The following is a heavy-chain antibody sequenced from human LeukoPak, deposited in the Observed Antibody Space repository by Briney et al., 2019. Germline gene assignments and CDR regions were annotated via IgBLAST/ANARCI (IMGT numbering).Heavy chain of an antibody. V-gene: IGHV3-7*01. CDR1: GLTFYNYW. Sequence: GGSLRLSCVGSGLTFYNYWMTWVRQAPGKGLEWGANIKQDGSEKDYVDSVKGRFTISRDNTKNSLYLKMNSLTAEDTAVYYCARESFASRWDWGQGTLVTVSS. J-gene: IGHJ4*02. D-gene: IGHD4-23*01. CDR2: IKQDGSEK. CDR3: ARESFASRWD.